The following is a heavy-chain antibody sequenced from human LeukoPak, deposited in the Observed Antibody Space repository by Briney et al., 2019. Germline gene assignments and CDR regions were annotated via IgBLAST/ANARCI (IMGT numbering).Heavy chain of an antibody. CDR1: GGSINTYY. D-gene: IGHD3-9*01. CDR2: IYSSGTT. CDR3: ATTPPARRSKILRYFDWLSDTFDY. Sequence: SETLSLTCTVSGGSINTYYWSWIRQPAGKGLEWIGRIYSSGTTHYNPSLKSRVTMSVDTSKNQFSLKLSSVTAADTAVYYCATTPPARRSKILRYFDWLSDTFDYWGQGTLVTVSS. J-gene: IGHJ4*02. V-gene: IGHV4-4*07.